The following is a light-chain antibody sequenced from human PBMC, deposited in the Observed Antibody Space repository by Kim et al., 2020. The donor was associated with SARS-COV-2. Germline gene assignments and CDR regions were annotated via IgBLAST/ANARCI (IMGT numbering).Light chain of an antibody. J-gene: IGLJ3*02. CDR1: SPNVGLHV. Sequence: GTSGTISCSGGSPNVGLHVVNGYQQLPGTAPKVFIYNDDQRPSGVPDRFSGSRSGTSASLAISGLQSEDEADYYCATWDVSLNGWVFGGGTQLTVL. V-gene: IGLV1-44*01. CDR2: NDD. CDR3: ATWDVSLNGWV.